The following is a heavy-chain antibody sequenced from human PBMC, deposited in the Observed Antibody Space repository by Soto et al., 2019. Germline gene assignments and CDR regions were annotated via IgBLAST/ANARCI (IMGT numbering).Heavy chain of an antibody. J-gene: IGHJ3*01. CDR3: ASRKKTSDAFDF. CDR2: VYAENSDI. Sequence: GESLKISCEAFGDIFINYWIGWVRQMSGKGLEWMGFVYAENSDIGYNPAFQGQVTISVDKSINAAYLQWSNLKASDTAIYYCASRKKTSDAFDFWGQGTRVTVSS. V-gene: IGHV5-51*01. D-gene: IGHD1-1*01. CDR1: GDIFINYW.